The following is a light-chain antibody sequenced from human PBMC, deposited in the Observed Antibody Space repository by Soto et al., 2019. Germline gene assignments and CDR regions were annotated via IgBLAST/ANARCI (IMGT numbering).Light chain of an antibody. V-gene: IGLV2-14*01. CDR2: DVT. CDR1: SSDVGGYNY. CDR3: SSYTSSSTPYV. J-gene: IGLJ1*01. Sequence: QSALTQPASVSGSPGQSITSCCTGTSSDVGGYNYVSWYQQHPVKAPKLMIYDVTNRPSGVSDRFSGSKSGNTASLTISGLQAEDEADYYCSSYTSSSTPYVFGTGTKVTVL.